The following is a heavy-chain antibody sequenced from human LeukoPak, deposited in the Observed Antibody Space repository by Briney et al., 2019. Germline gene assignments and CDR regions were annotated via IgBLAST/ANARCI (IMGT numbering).Heavy chain of an antibody. Sequence: GGSLRLSCAASGFTFSSYAMSWVRQAPGKGLEWVSVISGSGDTTYYADSVKGRFTISRDNSKSTLYLQMNSLRAEDTAVYYCAKGYCSSSTCYTPLDYWGQGTLVTVSP. D-gene: IGHD2-2*02. V-gene: IGHV3-23*01. J-gene: IGHJ4*02. CDR1: GFTFSSYA. CDR2: ISGSGDTT. CDR3: AKGYCSSSTCYTPLDY.